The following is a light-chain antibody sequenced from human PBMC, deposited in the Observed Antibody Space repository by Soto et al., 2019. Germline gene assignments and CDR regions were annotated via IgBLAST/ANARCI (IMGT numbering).Light chain of an antibody. Sequence: QSALTQPASVSGSPGQSITISCTGTSSDVGGYNYVSWYQQHPAKAPKLIIYGVSNRPSGVSNHFSGSKSGNTASLTISGLQAEDEAEYYCSSYTGSSTVVFGGGTKVTVL. J-gene: IGLJ2*01. CDR1: SSDVGGYNY. V-gene: IGLV2-14*01. CDR2: GVS. CDR3: SSYTGSSTVV.